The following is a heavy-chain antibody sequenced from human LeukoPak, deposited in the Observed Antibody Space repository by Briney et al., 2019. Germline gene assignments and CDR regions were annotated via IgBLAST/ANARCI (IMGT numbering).Heavy chain of an antibody. CDR1: GFTFSDYW. D-gene: IGHD2-2*01. CDR2: IKQDGSAK. CDR3: ARWRGSTSERSDY. V-gene: IGHV3-7*01. Sequence: GGSLRLSCTASGFTFSDYWMTWVRQAPGKGLEWVANIKQDGSAKYYVDSVRGRFTISRGNAKNSLYLQMDSLRVEDTATYYCARWRGSTSERSDYWGQGTLVTVSS. J-gene: IGHJ4*02.